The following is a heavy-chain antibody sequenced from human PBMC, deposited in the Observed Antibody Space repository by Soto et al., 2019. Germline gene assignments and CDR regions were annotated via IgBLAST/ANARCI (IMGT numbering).Heavy chain of an antibody. CDR1: GFTLGYYE. CDR2: VSRSGNSI. V-gene: IGHV3-11*01. Sequence: PGGSLRLSCAASGFTLGYYEMSWIRQPPGKGLEWVSFVSRSGNSIYYADSVKGRFSISRDNAKNSLDLQMKSLRVEDTAAYYCARSIGWFVADAFDLWGQGTMVTVSS. CDR3: ARSIGWFVADAFDL. J-gene: IGHJ3*01. D-gene: IGHD6-19*01.